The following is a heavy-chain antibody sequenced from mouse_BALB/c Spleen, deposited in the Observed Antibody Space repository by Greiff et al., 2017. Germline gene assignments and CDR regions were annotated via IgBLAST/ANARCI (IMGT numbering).Heavy chain of an antibody. D-gene: IGHD1-1*01. J-gene: IGHJ1*01. CDR3: AMGYYYGSSWYFDV. CDR1: GYSFTGYY. V-gene: IGHV1-31*01. CDR2: INPYNGAT. Sequence: EVQLQQSGPELVKPGASVKISCKASGYSFTGYYMHWVKQSHVKSLEWIGRINPYNGATSYNQNFKDKASLTVDKSSSTAYMELHSLTSEDSAVYYCAMGYYYGSSWYFDVWGAGTTVTVSS.